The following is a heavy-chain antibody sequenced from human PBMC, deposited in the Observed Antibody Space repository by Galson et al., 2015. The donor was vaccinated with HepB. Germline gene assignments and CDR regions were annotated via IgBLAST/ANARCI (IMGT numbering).Heavy chain of an antibody. CDR3: ARSSWIQLWFGGGFDYYYGMDV. J-gene: IGHJ6*02. Sequence: SVKVSCKASGYTFTSYAMHWVRQAPGQRLEWMGWINAGNGNTKYSQKFQGRVTITRDTSASTAYMELSSLRSEDTAVYYCARSSWIQLWFGGGFDYYYGMDVWGQGTTVTVSS. D-gene: IGHD5-18*01. CDR1: GYTFTSYA. V-gene: IGHV1-3*01. CDR2: INAGNGNT.